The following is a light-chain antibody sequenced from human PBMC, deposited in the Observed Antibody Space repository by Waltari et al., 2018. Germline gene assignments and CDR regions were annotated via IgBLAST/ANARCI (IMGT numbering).Light chain of an antibody. Sequence: ALTQPASVSGSPRQSITIPVTRLSRDVGSYNLASWYQQHPDKAPKLMIYEDSKRPSGVSNRCSGSKSGNTASLTISGLQAEDEADYYCCSYAGSSTLVFGGGTKLTVL. CDR3: CSYAGSSTLV. CDR2: EDS. V-gene: IGLV2-23*01. J-gene: IGLJ3*02. CDR1: SRDVGSYNL.